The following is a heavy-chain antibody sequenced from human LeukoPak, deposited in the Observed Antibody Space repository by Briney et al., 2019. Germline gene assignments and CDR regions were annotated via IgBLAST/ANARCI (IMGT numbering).Heavy chain of an antibody. J-gene: IGHJ6*03. CDR2: ISAYNGNT. Sequence: ASVKVSCKASGYTFTSYAMNWVRQAPGQGLEWMGWISAYNGNTNYAQKLQGRVTMTTDTSTSTAYMELRSLRSDDTAVYYCARVGLKGVPAPLLLWFGEQDYYYMDVWGKGTTVTVSS. CDR3: ARVGLKGVPAPLLLWFGEQDYYYMDV. D-gene: IGHD3-10*01. V-gene: IGHV1-18*01. CDR1: GYTFTSYA.